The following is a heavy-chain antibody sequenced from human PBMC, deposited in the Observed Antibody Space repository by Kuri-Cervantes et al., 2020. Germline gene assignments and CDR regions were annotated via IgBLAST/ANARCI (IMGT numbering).Heavy chain of an antibody. CDR3: ARMSITHYDY. D-gene: IGHD5-24*01. V-gene: IGHV1-3*01. Sequence: ASVKVSCKASGYTFTSYGMHWVRQAPGQRLEWMGWINAGNGYTKYSQKFQGRVTITGDTSASTAYMEVSSLRSEDTAVYYCARMSITHYDYWGQGTLVTVSS. CDR1: GYTFTSYG. J-gene: IGHJ4*02. CDR2: INAGNGYT.